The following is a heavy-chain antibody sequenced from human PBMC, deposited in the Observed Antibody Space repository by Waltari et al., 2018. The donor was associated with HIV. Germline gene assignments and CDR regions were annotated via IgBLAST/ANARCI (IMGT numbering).Heavy chain of an antibody. D-gene: IGHD4-4*01. CDR1: GYSFTTYG. CDR3: ARDSTARDDYNEELHG. J-gene: IGHJ4*02. V-gene: IGHV1-18*01. CDR2: ITTNSGNT. Sequence: QVQLVQSGAEVKKPGASVKVSCKASGYSFTTYGISWVRQAPGQGLEWMGGITTNSGNTKYAQKFQGRFTMTADTSTRAAYLERRTLRSDDTAVYYWARDSTARDDYNEELHGWGQGTLVTFSS.